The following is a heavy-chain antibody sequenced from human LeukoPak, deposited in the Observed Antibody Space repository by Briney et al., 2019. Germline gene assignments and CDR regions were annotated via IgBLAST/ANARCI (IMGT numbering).Heavy chain of an antibody. Sequence: GGSLRLSCAASGFTFSSYWMSWVRQAPGKGLEWVANIKQDGSEKYYVDSVKGRFTISRDNAKNSLYLQMNSLRAEDTAVYYCARDLRYDYVWGSYLIGEFDYWGQGTLVTVSS. J-gene: IGHJ4*02. CDR3: ARDLRYDYVWGSYLIGEFDY. CDR2: IKQDGSEK. D-gene: IGHD3-16*02. V-gene: IGHV3-7*01. CDR1: GFTFSSYW.